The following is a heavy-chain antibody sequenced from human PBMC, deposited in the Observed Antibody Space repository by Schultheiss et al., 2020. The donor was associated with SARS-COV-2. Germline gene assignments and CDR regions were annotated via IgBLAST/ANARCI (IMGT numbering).Heavy chain of an antibody. CDR3: ARRPVKRVYAIYSSDMDV. D-gene: IGHD2-8*01. CDR1: GDSISTYY. CDR2: IYYSGST. J-gene: IGHJ6*02. V-gene: IGHV4-59*05. Sequence: SETLSLTCTVSGDSISTYYWSWIRQPPGKGLEWIGSIYYSGSTYYNPSLKSRVTISVDTSKNQFSLKLSSVTAADTAVYYCARRPVKRVYAIYSSDMDVWGQGTTVTVSS.